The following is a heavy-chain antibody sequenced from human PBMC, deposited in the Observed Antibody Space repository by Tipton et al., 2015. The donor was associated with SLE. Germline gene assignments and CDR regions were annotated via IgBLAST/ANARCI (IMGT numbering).Heavy chain of an antibody. CDR1: VGSFSGHH. CDR3: ARGNSGYSGGDFYYYMDV. J-gene: IGHJ6*03. V-gene: IGHV4-34*01. D-gene: IGHD5-12*01. Sequence: TLSLTCAVYVGSFSGHHWTWIRQPPRKGLEWIGEINQSGNTDYKSSLKSRVTISVDTSKNQFSLKLTSVTAADTAVYYCARGNSGYSGGDFYYYMDVWGKGTTVTVSS. CDR2: INQSGNT.